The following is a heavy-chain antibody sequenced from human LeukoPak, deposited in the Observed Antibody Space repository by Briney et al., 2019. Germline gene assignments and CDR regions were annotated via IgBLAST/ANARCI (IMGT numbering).Heavy chain of an antibody. V-gene: IGHV3-48*03. J-gene: IGHJ4*02. CDR3: ARAALWFGVH. D-gene: IGHD3-10*01. Sequence: PGGSLRLSCAASGFTFSSYEMNWVRQAPGKGLEWVSYISSSGSTIYYADSVKGRFTISRDNAKNSLYPQMNSLRAEDTAAYYCARAALWFGVHWGQGTLVTVSS. CDR2: ISSSGSTI. CDR1: GFTFSSYE.